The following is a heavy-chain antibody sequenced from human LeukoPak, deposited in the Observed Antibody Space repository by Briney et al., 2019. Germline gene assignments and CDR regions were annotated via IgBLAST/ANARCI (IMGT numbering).Heavy chain of an antibody. Sequence: ASVKVSCKASGYTFTSYDINWVRQATGQGLEWMGWMNPNSGNTGYAQKFQGRVTITRNTSISTAYMELSSLRSEDTAVYYCARDRFSGYSSSWIFDYWGQGTLVTVSS. CDR1: GYTFTSYD. CDR3: ARDRFSGYSSSWIFDY. V-gene: IGHV1-8*03. J-gene: IGHJ4*02. D-gene: IGHD6-13*01. CDR2: MNPNSGNT.